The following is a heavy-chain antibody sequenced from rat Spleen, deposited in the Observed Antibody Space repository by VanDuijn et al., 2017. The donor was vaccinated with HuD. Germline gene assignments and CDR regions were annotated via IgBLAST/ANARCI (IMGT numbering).Heavy chain of an antibody. D-gene: IGHD1-6*01. CDR2: ITNASGRT. V-gene: IGHV5-31*01. J-gene: IGHJ1*01. Sequence: EVQLVESDGGLVQPGGSLKLSCVASGFTFNNYWMTWIRQAPGRGLEWVASITNASGRTYYSDFVKGRFTISRDNAKSSLYLQMDSLRSEDTATYYCTRDMYTTDYYYDWYFDFWGPGTMVTVSS. CDR1: GFTFNNYW. CDR3: TRDMYTTDYYYDWYFDF.